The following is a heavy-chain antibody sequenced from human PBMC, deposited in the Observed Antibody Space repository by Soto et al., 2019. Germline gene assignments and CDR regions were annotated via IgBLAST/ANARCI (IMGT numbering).Heavy chain of an antibody. CDR2: IIPIFGTA. Sequence: QVQLVQSGAEVKKPGSSVKVSCKASGGTFSSYAISWVRQAPGQGLEWMGGIIPIFGTANYAQKFQGRVTITADESTSPAYMELSSLRSEDTAVYYCARAPKDDYVWGSYRSRYFDYWGQGTLVTVSS. J-gene: IGHJ4*02. CDR3: ARAPKDDYVWGSYRSRYFDY. V-gene: IGHV1-69*12. D-gene: IGHD3-16*02. CDR1: GGTFSSYA.